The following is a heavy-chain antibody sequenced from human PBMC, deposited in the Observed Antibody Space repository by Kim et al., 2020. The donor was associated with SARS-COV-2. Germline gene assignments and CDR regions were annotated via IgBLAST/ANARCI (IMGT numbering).Heavy chain of an antibody. CDR3: ARDAVVMVRGAAVGY. J-gene: IGHJ4*02. D-gene: IGHD3-10*01. CDR2: ISYDGSNK. CDR1: GFTFSSYG. V-gene: IGHV3-33*05. Sequence: GGSLRLSCAASGFTFSSYGMHWVRQAPGKGLEWVAVISYDGSNKYYADSVKGRFTISRDNSKNTLYLQMNSLRAEDTAVYYCARDAVVMVRGAAVGYWGQGTLVTVSS.